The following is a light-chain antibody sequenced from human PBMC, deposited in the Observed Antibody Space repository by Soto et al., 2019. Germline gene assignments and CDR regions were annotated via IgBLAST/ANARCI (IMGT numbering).Light chain of an antibody. V-gene: IGKV3-15*01. CDR2: GAS. CDR3: QQFNNWPPT. CDR1: QSVSTN. Sequence: VMTQSPAILSLSPGERATLSCRASQSVSTNLAWYQQKPGQAPRLLISGASTRATAIPARFSGSGSGTEFTLTISSLQSEDFVVYYCQQFNNWPPTFGQGTKVEIK. J-gene: IGKJ1*01.